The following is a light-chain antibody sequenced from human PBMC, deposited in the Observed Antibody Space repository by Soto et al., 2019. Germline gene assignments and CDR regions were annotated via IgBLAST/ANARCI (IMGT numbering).Light chain of an antibody. Sequence: EIVMTQSPATLSVSPGERATLSCRASQSVSSNLAWYQQKPGQAPRLLIYGASTRATSIPARFSGSGSGTEFTLTISSLQSEDFAVYCCQQYNNWWTFGQGTKVEIK. V-gene: IGKV3-15*01. CDR3: QQYNNWWT. CDR1: QSVSSN. CDR2: GAS. J-gene: IGKJ1*01.